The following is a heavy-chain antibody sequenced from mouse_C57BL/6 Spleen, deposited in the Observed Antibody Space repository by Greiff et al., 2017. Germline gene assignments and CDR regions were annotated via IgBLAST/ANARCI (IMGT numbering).Heavy chain of an antibody. CDR3: ARHNGYYFDD. J-gene: IGHJ2*01. Sequence: DVHLVESGGDLVKPGGSLKLSCAASGFTFSSYGMSWVRQTPDKRLEWVATISSGGSYTYYPDSVKGRFTISRDNAKNTLYLQMSSLKSEDTAMYYCARHNGYYFDDWGQGTTLTVSS. CDR1: GFTFSSYG. V-gene: IGHV5-6*01. CDR2: ISSGGSYT. D-gene: IGHD2-2*01.